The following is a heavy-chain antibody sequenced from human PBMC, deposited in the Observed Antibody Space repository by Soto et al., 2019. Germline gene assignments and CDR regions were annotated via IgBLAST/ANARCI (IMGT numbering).Heavy chain of an antibody. CDR2: IKQDGGEK. CDR3: ARAIYGTPVDY. V-gene: IGHV3-7*01. D-gene: IGHD3-10*01. J-gene: IGHJ4*02. Sequence: LRLSCAASGFTFSNYWLSWVRQAPGKGLEWVASIKQDGGEKYFVDSVKGRFTISRDNAKNSLYLQMNSLRAEDTAVYYCARAIYGTPVDYWGQGTLVTVSS. CDR1: GFTFSNYW.